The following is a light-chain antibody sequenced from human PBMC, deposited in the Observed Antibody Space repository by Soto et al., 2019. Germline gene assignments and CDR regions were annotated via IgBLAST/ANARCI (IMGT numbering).Light chain of an antibody. Sequence: EIVMTQSPATLSVSPGERATLSCRTSQSVSNNYLAWYQQKPGQAPRLLIYGASSRATGIPDRFSGTGSGTDFTLTISRLEPEDFAVYYCQQYGSSPYTYSQGPKVDIK. CDR2: GAS. CDR3: QQYGSSPYT. CDR1: QSVSNNY. V-gene: IGKV3-20*01. J-gene: IGKJ2*01.